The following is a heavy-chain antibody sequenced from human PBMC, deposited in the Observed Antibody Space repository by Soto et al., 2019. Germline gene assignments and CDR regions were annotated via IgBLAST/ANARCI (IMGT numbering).Heavy chain of an antibody. Sequence: PSETLSLTCIVSGGSISSYYWSWIRQPPGKGLEWIGYIYYSGSTNYNPSLKSRVTISVDTSKNQFSLKLSSVTAADTAVYYCARERGDYDILTGYYPESYYGMDVWGQGTTVTVSS. CDR2: IYYSGST. D-gene: IGHD3-9*01. V-gene: IGHV4-59*01. CDR3: ARERGDYDILTGYYPESYYGMDV. CDR1: GGSISSYY. J-gene: IGHJ6*02.